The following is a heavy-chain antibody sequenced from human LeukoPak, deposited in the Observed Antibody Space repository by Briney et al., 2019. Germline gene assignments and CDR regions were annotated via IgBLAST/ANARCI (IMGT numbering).Heavy chain of an antibody. CDR1: GGSISSYY. V-gene: IGHV4-59*01. J-gene: IGHJ3*01. CDR2: IFYTGST. Sequence: SETLSLTCTVSGGSISSYYWSWIRQPPGKGLEWIGNIFYTGSTKYNPSLKSRVTISVDTSKNQFSLKLSSVTAADTAMYYCARSAHYYYDSASYGAASDVWGQGTMVTVSS. D-gene: IGHD3-22*01. CDR3: ARSAHYYYDSASYGAASDV.